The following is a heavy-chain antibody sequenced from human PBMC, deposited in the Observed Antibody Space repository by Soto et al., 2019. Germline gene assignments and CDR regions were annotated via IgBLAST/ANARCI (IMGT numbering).Heavy chain of an antibody. V-gene: IGHV3-33*01. CDR1: GFTFSSYG. D-gene: IGHD3-3*01. CDR3: VRPGYTDYDFWSGYYESGSAYYFDY. CDR2: IWYDGSNK. Sequence: GGSLRLSCAASGFTFSSYGMHWVRQAPGKGLEWVAVIWYDGSNKYYADSVKGRFTISRDNSKNTLYLQMNSLRAEDTAVYYCVRPGYTDYDFWSGYYESGSAYYFDYWGQGTLVTVSS. J-gene: IGHJ4*02.